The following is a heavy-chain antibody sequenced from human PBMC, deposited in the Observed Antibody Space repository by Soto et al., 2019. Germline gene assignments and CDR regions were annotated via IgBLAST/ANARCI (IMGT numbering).Heavy chain of an antibody. CDR3: IRNGHYCLEY. Sequence: PSETMSLTCGASGGSISSYTGWSWVRQPPGKGLEWIGEILDSGVTHYNPSLKSRVTISVDKSKDHVSLKVNSVTAADMAVYYCIRNGHYCLEYWGQGTLVTVSS. D-gene: IGHD2-8*01. V-gene: IGHV4-4*02. CDR2: ILDSGVT. CDR1: GGSISSYTG. J-gene: IGHJ4*01.